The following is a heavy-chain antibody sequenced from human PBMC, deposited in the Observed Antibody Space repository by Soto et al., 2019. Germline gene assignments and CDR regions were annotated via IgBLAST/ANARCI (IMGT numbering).Heavy chain of an antibody. D-gene: IGHD3-16*02. CDR1: GYSFTSYW. J-gene: IGHJ4*02. CDR2: IYPGDSDT. Sequence: ESLKISCKGSGYSFTSYWIGWVRQMPGKGLEWMGIIYPGDSDTRYSPSFQGQVTISADKSISTAYLQWSSLKASDTAMYYCARSQAAVGYDYVWGSYRHPHLDYWGQGTLVTVSS. V-gene: IGHV5-51*01. CDR3: ARSQAAVGYDYVWGSYRHPHLDY.